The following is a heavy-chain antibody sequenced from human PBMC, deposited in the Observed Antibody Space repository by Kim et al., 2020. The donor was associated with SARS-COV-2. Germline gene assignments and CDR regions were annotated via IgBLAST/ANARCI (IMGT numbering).Heavy chain of an antibody. CDR1: GYIFTSYY. CDR3: ARVSGVMTEYYFEY. J-gene: IGHJ4*02. Sequence: ASVKVSCKASGYIFTSYYMHWVRQAPGQGLEWMGVINPSAGSTSYAQKFQGRVTMTRDTSTSTVYMELSSLRYEDTAVYYCARVSGVMTEYYFEYWGQGTLVTVSS. V-gene: IGHV1-46*01. D-gene: IGHD3-16*01. CDR2: INPSAGST.